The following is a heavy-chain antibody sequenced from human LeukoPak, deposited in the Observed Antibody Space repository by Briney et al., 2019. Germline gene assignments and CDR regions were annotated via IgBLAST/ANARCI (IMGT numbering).Heavy chain of an antibody. CDR1: GFTFSSYG. CDR2: ISYDGSNK. J-gene: IGHJ4*02. D-gene: IGHD2-2*01. CDR3: AKDQCCSSTSCYAFDY. Sequence: GGSLRLSCAASGFTFSSYGMHWVRQAPGKGLEWVAVISYDGSNKYYADSVKGRFTISRDNSKNTLYLQMNSLRAEDTAVYYCAKDQCCSSTSCYAFDYWGQGTLVTVSS. V-gene: IGHV3-30*18.